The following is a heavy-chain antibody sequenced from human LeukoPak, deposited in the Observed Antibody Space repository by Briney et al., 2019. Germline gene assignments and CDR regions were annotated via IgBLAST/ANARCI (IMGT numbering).Heavy chain of an antibody. V-gene: IGHV1-24*01. D-gene: IGHD3-10*01. CDR2: FDPEDGET. Sequence: GALVKVSCKVSGCTLTELSMHWVRQAPGKGLEWMGGFDPEDGETIYAQKFQGRVTMTEDTSTDTAYMELSSLRSEDTAVYYCAAGTYYYGSGSYLIDYWGQGTLVTVSS. CDR1: GCTLTELS. CDR3: AAGTYYYGSGSYLIDY. J-gene: IGHJ4*02.